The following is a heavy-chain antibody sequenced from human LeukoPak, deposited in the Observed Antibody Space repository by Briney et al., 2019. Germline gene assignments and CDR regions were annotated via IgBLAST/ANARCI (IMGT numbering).Heavy chain of an antibody. V-gene: IGHV1-69*13. CDR2: IIPIFGTA. CDR3: AIGLRGNYDFWSGYLPHNYYYGMDV. D-gene: IGHD3-3*01. CDR1: GYAFRDFG. Sequence: GASVKVSCKASGYAFRDFGISWVRQAPGQGLEWMGGIIPIFGTANYAQKFQGRVTITADESTSTAYMELSSLRSEDTAVYYCAIGLRGNYDFWSGYLPHNYYYGMDVWGQGTTVTVSS. J-gene: IGHJ6*02.